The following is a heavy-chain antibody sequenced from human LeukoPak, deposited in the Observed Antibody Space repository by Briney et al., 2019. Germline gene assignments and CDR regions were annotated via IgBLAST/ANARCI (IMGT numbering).Heavy chain of an antibody. D-gene: IGHD3-9*01. J-gene: IGHJ2*01. CDR2: IYHSGST. V-gene: IGHV4-4*02. CDR1: GGSLSSSNW. Sequence: SETLSLTCAVSGGSLSSSNWWSWVRQPPGKGLEWIGEIYHSGSTNYNPSLKSRVTISVDKSKNQFSLKLSSVTAADTAVYYCARDKEYDILTGTPGYFDLWGRGTLVTVSS. CDR3: ARDKEYDILTGTPGYFDL.